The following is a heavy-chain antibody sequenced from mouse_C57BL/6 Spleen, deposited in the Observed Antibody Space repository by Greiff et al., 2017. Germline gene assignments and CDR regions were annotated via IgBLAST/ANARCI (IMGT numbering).Heavy chain of an antibody. CDR3: ARTSNWDVEGYFDY. J-gene: IGHJ2*01. CDR1: GYTFTNYW. V-gene: IGHV1-63*01. Sequence: VQLQQSGAELVRPGTSVKMSCKASGYTFTNYWIGWAKQRPGHGLEWIGDIYPGGGYTNYKEKFKGKATLTAYKSSSTAYMQFSSLTSEDSAIYYCARTSNWDVEGYFDYWGQGTTLTVSS. D-gene: IGHD4-1*01. CDR2: IYPGGGYT.